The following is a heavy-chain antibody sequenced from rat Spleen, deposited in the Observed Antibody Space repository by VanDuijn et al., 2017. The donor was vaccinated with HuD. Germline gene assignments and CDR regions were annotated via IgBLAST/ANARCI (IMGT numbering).Heavy chain of an antibody. CDR3: ARFLTGTYVMDA. CDR2: ISPSGGST. J-gene: IGHJ4*01. CDR1: GFTFSNYG. D-gene: IGHD1-4*01. V-gene: IGHV5-19*01. Sequence: EVQLVESGGGLVQPGRSLKLSCAASGFTFSNYGMHWIRQAPTKGLEWVASISPSGGSTYYRDSVKGRFTISRDNAKSTLYLQMDSLRSEDTATYYCARFLTGTYVMDAWGQGAAVTVSS.